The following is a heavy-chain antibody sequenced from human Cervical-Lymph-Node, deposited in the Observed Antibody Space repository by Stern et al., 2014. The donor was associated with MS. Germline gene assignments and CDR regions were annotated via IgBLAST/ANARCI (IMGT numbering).Heavy chain of an antibody. Sequence: VQLVESGAEVKKPGSSVKVSCTASGDTFINFGISWVRQAPGPGLELLGGFIPLFGTTEYVEKFQGRLTINADESATTVYMELSSLRSEDTAVYYCARDNDDNGMDVWGQGTTVIVSS. CDR2: FIPLFGTT. D-gene: IGHD1-1*01. V-gene: IGHV1-69*01. CDR1: GDTFINFG. CDR3: ARDNDDNGMDV. J-gene: IGHJ6*02.